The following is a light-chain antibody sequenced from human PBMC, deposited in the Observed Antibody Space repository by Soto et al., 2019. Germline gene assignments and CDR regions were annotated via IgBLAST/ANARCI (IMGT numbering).Light chain of an antibody. Sequence: QSVLTQPRSVSVSPGQSVTISCTGTSSDVGYYNYVSWYQQHPGTAPKLMIYDVSMRPSGVPDRFSGSKSGNTASLTISGLQAEDEADYYCCSYAGSYTFYVFGTGTKVTVL. CDR2: DVS. V-gene: IGLV2-11*01. J-gene: IGLJ1*01. CDR3: CSYAGSYTFYV. CDR1: SSDVGYYNY.